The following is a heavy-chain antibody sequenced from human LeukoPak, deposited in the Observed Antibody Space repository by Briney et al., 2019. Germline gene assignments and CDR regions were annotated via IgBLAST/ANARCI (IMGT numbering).Heavy chain of an antibody. CDR3: ARGYDIDI. Sequence: SETLSLTCTVSGGSISNYYWSWIRQPPGKALEWIGYIYYTGTTKYNPSLKSRATISLDTSKNQFSLKLTSVTAADTALFFCARGYDIDIWGQGTTVTVSS. CDR1: GGSISNYY. J-gene: IGHJ6*02. CDR2: IYYTGTT. V-gene: IGHV4-59*01.